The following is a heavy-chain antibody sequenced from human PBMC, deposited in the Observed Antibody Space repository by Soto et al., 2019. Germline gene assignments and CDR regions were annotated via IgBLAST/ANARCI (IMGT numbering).Heavy chain of an antibody. CDR3: AVGIRYFDWPDYFDY. CDR2: MNPNSGNT. V-gene: IGHV1-8*01. J-gene: IGHJ4*02. CDR1: GYTFTSYD. Sequence: QVQLVQSGAEVKKPGASVKVSCQASGYTFTSYDINWVRQATGHGLEWMGWMNPNSGNTGYAQKFQGRVTMTRNTSISTAYMALSSLISEDTAVYYCAVGIRYFDWPDYFDYWGEGTLVTVSS. D-gene: IGHD3-9*01.